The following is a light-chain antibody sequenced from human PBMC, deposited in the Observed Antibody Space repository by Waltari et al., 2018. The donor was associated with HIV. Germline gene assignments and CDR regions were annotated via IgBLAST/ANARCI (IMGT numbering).Light chain of an antibody. J-gene: IGLJ3*02. CDR1: SSTIGSNT. Sequence: QSVLTQPPSASGPPGPRVTISCSGSSSTIGSNTVNCYQQLPGTAPKRLIYSNNQRPSGVPDRFSGSKSGTSASLAISGLQSEDEADYYCAAWDDSLNGWVFGGGTKLTVL. V-gene: IGLV1-44*01. CDR3: AAWDDSLNGWV. CDR2: SNN.